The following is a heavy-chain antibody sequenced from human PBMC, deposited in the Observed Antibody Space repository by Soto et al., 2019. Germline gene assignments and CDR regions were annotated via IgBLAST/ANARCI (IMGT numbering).Heavy chain of an antibody. D-gene: IGHD3-22*01. J-gene: IGHJ3*02. CDR2: IYYTGTT. CDR3: ASRYNTSGYNDAFDI. Sequence: PSETLSLTCTVSGDSISSGSYFWSWIRQHPGKGLEWIGYIYYTGTTYSHPSLKSRVTISLDTSKNQFSLKLSSVAAADTAVYYGASRYNTSGYNDAFDIWGQGTMVTVS. V-gene: IGHV4-31*03. CDR1: GDSISSGSYF.